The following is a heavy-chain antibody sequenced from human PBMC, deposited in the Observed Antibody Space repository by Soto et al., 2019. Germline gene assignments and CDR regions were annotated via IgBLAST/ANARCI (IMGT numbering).Heavy chain of an antibody. CDR1: GFTFSSYG. V-gene: IGHV3-33*01. D-gene: IGHD3-22*01. Sequence: GGSPRLSCAASGFTFSSYGMHWVRQAPGKGLEWVAVIWYDGSNKYYADSVKGRFTISRDNSKNTLYLQMNSLRAEDTAVYYCARDHSYYDSSGSSDAFDIWGQGTMVTVSS. CDR2: IWYDGSNK. CDR3: ARDHSYYDSSGSSDAFDI. J-gene: IGHJ3*02.